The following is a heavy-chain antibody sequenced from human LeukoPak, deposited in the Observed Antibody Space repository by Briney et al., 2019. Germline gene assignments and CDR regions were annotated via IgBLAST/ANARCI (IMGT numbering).Heavy chain of an antibody. CDR2: ISGSGGNT. V-gene: IGHV3-23*01. CDR3: ARDLVVVPPAPSSPGYKDY. CDR1: GFTFSNYA. J-gene: IGHJ4*02. Sequence: GGSLRLSCAASGFTFSNYAMSWVRQAPGKGLEWVSTISGSGGNTFYAGSVKGRFTISRDNSKSTLYLQMNSLRAEDTAVYYCARDLVVVPPAPSSPGYKDYWGQGTLVTVSS. D-gene: IGHD2-2*01.